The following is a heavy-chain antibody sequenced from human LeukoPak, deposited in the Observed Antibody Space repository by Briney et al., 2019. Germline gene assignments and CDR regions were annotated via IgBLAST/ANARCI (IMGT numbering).Heavy chain of an antibody. D-gene: IGHD1-1*01. Sequence: PGGSLRLSCTASGFPFIEYSMNWVRQVPGKGLEWISYIGIDSGNTKYADSVRGRFTISADKAKNSLYLQMNSLRVEDTAVYYCVRDHNYAFDNWGQGTLASVAS. CDR3: VRDHNYAFDN. V-gene: IGHV3-48*01. CDR2: IGIDSGNT. J-gene: IGHJ4*02. CDR1: GFPFIEYS.